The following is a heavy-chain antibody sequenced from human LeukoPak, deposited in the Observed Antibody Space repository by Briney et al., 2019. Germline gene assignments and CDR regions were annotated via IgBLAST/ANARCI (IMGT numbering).Heavy chain of an antibody. J-gene: IGHJ3*02. Sequence: SETLSLTCAVSGGSISSGGYSWSWIRQPPGKGLEWIGYIYYSGSTYYNPSLKSRVTISVDTSKTQLSLKLNSVTAADTAVYYCARDRAYYYDSSGYHGAFDIWGQGTLVTVSS. CDR2: IYYSGST. CDR3: ARDRAYYYDSSGYHGAFDI. V-gene: IGHV4-30-4*07. CDR1: GGSISSGGYS. D-gene: IGHD3-22*01.